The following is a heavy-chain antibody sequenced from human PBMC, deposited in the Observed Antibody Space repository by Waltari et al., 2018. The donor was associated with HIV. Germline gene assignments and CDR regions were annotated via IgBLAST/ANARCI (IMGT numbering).Heavy chain of an antibody. J-gene: IGHJ4*02. D-gene: IGHD6-13*01. Sequence: QVQLVESGGGVVQPGRSLRLSCAASGFTFSSYAMHWVRQAPGKGLEWVSFISLDGSYKQYADSVNGRFTISRDTAKNTLYLQMNSLRAEDTAVYYCARVGYSSSWAYFDYWGQGTLVTVSS. CDR1: GFTFSSYA. V-gene: IGHV3-30*01. CDR2: ISLDGSYK. CDR3: ARVGYSSSWAYFDY.